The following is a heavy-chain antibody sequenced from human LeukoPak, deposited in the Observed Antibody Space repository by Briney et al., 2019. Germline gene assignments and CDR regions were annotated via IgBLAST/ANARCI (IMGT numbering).Heavy chain of an antibody. D-gene: IGHD2-21*01. CDR3: ASLLIPDIDY. Sequence: PGGSLRLSRAASGFTFSGYAMHWVRQAPGKGLEWVAVISYDGSQKYYADSVTGRFTISRDNSKNTLYLQMTSLRPEDTAVYYCASLLIPDIDYWGQGTLVTVSS. CDR1: GFTFSGYA. J-gene: IGHJ4*02. V-gene: IGHV3-30-3*01. CDR2: ISYDGSQK.